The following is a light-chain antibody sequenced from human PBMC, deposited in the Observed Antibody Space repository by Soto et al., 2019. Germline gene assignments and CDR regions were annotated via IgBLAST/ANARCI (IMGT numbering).Light chain of an antibody. V-gene: IGKV1-8*01. CDR1: QGISSY. CDR3: QQYYSYPRT. CDR2: AAS. Sequence: AIRMTQSPPSLSASTGDRVTITSRASQGISSYLAWYQQKPGKAPKLLIYAASTLQSGVPSRFSGSGSGTDFTLTISCLQSVDFATYYCQQYYSYPRTFGQGTKVEIK. J-gene: IGKJ1*01.